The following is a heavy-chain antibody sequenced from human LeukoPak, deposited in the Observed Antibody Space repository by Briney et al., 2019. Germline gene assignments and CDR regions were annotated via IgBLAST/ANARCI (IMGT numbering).Heavy chain of an antibody. J-gene: IGHJ5*02. V-gene: IGHV3-30*04. Sequence: GGSLRLSCAASGFIFSNYAMHWVRQAPGQGLEWVAVIFYDGTISYYADSVKGRFTVSRDNSENTVYLRMNSLRAEDTAVYYCAKGYYGSGTYGWFDPWGQGTLVTVSS. D-gene: IGHD3-10*01. CDR1: GFIFSNYA. CDR3: AKGYYGSGTYGWFDP. CDR2: IFYDGTIS.